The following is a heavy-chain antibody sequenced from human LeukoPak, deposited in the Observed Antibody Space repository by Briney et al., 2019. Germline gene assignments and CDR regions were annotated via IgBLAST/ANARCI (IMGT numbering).Heavy chain of an antibody. Sequence: SETLSLTCTVSGGSISSYYWSWIRQPPGKGLEWIGYIYTSGSTNYNPSLKSRVTISVDTSKNQFSLKLSSVTAADTAVYYCARHSRDGLTDSDYWGQGTLVTVSS. D-gene: IGHD5-24*01. CDR1: GGSISSYY. J-gene: IGHJ4*02. CDR3: ARHSRDGLTDSDY. V-gene: IGHV4-4*09. CDR2: IYTSGST.